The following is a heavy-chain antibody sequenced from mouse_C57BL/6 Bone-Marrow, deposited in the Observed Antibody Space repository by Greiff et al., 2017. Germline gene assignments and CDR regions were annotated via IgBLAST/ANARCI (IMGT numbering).Heavy chain of an antibody. CDR2: IYPRSGNT. V-gene: IGHV1-81*01. D-gene: IGHD1-1*01. CDR1: GYTFTSYG. J-gene: IGHJ3*01. CDR3: ARWAGYYGFAY. Sequence: VQLQQSGAELARPGASVKLSCKASGYTFTSYGISWVKQRTGQGLEWIGEIYPRSGNTYYNEKFKGKDTLTADKSSSTAYMELRSLTSEDSAVYFCARWAGYYGFAYWGQGTLVTVSA.